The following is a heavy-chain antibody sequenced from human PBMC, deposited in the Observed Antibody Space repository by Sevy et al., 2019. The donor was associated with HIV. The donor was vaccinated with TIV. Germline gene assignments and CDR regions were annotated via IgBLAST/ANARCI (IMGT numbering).Heavy chain of an antibody. V-gene: IGHV4-59*13. CDR3: ARDRNYYDSGTYYYGMDV. CDR1: GGSISSYH. CDR2: IYYSGST. J-gene: IGHJ6*02. Sequence: SETLSLTCTVSGGSISSYHWSWIRQPPGKGLEWIGYIYYSGSTNYNPSLKSRVTVSLDTSKNQFSLKLSSVTAADTAVYYCARDRNYYDSGTYYYGMDVWGQGTTVTVSS. D-gene: IGHD3-10*01.